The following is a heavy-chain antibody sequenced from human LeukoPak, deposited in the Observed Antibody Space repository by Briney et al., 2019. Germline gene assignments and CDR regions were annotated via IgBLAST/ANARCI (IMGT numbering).Heavy chain of an antibody. D-gene: IGHD2-21*02. Sequence: PSETLSLTCTVSGGSISSYYWSWIRQSPGKRLEWIGYIHYSGATNYSPSLKSRVTISVDTSENQFSLKLSSVTAADTALYYCATLRGASTAVFDSWGQGALVTVSS. CDR2: IHYSGAT. V-gene: IGHV4-59*08. CDR1: GGSISSYY. CDR3: ATLRGASTAVFDS. J-gene: IGHJ4*02.